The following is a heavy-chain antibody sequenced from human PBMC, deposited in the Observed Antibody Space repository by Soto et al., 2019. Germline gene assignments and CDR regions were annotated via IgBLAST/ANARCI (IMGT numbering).Heavy chain of an antibody. D-gene: IGHD1-7*01. J-gene: IGHJ6*02. CDR1: GGTFSSYA. CDR3: ARDRTGTHAPNYYGMDV. Sequence: GASVKVSCKASGGTFSSYAISWVRQAPGQGLEWMGGIIPIFGTANYAQKFQGRVTITADESTSTAYMELSSLRSEDTAVYYCARDRTGTHAPNYYGMDVWGQGTTVTVSS. CDR2: IIPIFGTA. V-gene: IGHV1-69*13.